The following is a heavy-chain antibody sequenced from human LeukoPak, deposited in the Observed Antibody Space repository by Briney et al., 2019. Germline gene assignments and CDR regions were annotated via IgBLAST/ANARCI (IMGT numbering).Heavy chain of an antibody. CDR2: MKHDGIEK. D-gene: IGHD5-24*01. CDR3: AREGREGYNYPALDF. Sequence: PGGSLRVSCAASGFTFSNYAMTWVRQAPGKGLEWVANMKHDGIEKYHVDPVKGRFTISRDNTKNSLYLHMSSLRVEDTAVYYCAREGREGYNYPALDFWGQGILVTVSS. V-gene: IGHV3-7*05. J-gene: IGHJ4*02. CDR1: GFTFSNYA.